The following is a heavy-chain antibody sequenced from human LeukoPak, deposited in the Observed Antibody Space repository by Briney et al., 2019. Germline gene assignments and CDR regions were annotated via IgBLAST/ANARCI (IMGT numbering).Heavy chain of an antibody. V-gene: IGHV1-2*02. CDR3: ARDKSGNSGWYSYFDY. J-gene: IGHJ4*02. Sequence: ASVKVSCKASGYTFTGYYMHWVRQAPGQGLEWMGWIDPKSGGTNYAQKFQGRVTMTRDTSISTAYMELSRLRSDDTAVYYCARDKSGNSGWYSYFDYWGQGTLVTVSS. CDR1: GYTFTGYY. CDR2: IDPKSGGT. D-gene: IGHD6-19*01.